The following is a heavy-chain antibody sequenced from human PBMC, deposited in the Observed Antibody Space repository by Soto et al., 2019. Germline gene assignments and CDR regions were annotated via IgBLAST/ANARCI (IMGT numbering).Heavy chain of an antibody. Sequence: GGSLRLSCAASGFTFSSYAMSWVRQAPRKGLEWVSAISGSGGSTYYADSVKGRFTISRDNSKNTLYLQMNSLRAEDTAVYYCANPDYDFWSGYYNRRYWGQGTLVNVSS. CDR1: GFTFSSYA. J-gene: IGHJ4*02. D-gene: IGHD3-3*01. CDR3: ANPDYDFWSGYYNRRY. V-gene: IGHV3-23*01. CDR2: ISGSGGST.